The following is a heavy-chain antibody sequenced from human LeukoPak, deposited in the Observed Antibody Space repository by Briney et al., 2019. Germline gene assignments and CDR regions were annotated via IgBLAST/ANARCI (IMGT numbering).Heavy chain of an antibody. CDR2: ISYDGSNK. J-gene: IGHJ3*02. Sequence: GRSLRLSCAASGFSFRSYGMLWVRQAPGKGLEWVAVISYDGSNKYYADSVKGRFTISRDNSKNTLFLQMNSLRGEDTAVYYCAKDNNGAAAGIIPGAFDIWGQGTMVTVSS. CDR1: GFSFRSYG. V-gene: IGHV3-30*18. D-gene: IGHD6-13*01. CDR3: AKDNNGAAAGIIPGAFDI.